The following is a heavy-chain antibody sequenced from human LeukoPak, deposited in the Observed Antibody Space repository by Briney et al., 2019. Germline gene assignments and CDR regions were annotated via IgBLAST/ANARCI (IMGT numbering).Heavy chain of an antibody. D-gene: IGHD1-26*01. CDR1: GYTFTGYH. CDR3: ARRETNTQWGFDY. Sequence: ASVKVSCKASGYTFTGYHMHWVRQAPGQGLEWGGWVNPNNGDTNYAQKFQGRVTMSRDTSISTAYMELNSLRSDDTAVYYCARRETNTQWGFDYWGQGTLVTVSS. V-gene: IGHV1-2*02. CDR2: VNPNNGDT. J-gene: IGHJ4*02.